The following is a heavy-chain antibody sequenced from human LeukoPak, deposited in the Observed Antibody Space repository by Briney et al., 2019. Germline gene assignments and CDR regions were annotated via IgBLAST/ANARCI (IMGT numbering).Heavy chain of an antibody. V-gene: IGHV3-9*01. CDR1: GFTFDDYA. CDR3: ARSGTLWNYPLFDY. D-gene: IGHD1-7*01. CDR2: ISWNSGSI. J-gene: IGHJ4*02. Sequence: GGSLRLSCAASGFTFDDYAMHWVRQAPGKGLEWVSGISWNSGSIGYADSVKGRFTISRDNAKNSLYLQMNSLRAEDTAVYYCARSGTLWNYPLFDYWGQGTLVTVSS.